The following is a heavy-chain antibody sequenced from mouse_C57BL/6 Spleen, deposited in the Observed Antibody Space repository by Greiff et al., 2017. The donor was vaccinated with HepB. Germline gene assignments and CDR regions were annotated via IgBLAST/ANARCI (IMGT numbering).Heavy chain of an antibody. CDR1: GFNIKDDY. V-gene: IGHV14-4*01. Sequence: VQLQQSGAELVRPGASVKLSCTASGFNIKDDYMHWVKQRPEQGLEWIGWIDPENGDTEYASKFQGKATITADTSSNTAYLQLSSLTSEDTAVYYCTTVYGNYEGDFDYWGQCTTLTVSS. CDR3: TTVYGNYEGDFDY. J-gene: IGHJ2*01. D-gene: IGHD2-1*01. CDR2: IDPENGDT.